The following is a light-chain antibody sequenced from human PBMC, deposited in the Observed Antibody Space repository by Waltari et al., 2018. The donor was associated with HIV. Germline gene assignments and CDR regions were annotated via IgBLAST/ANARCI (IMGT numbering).Light chain of an antibody. J-gene: IGLJ3*02. Sequence: QSLLIQAPSASGAPGQTVTIASSGGTSNIGYNTVNGYRQLPGTAPALIMYNTDQGPPGVPVRFSGSKSGTSASLAVSGLQSEDEADYYCATWDDGLKVVFGGGTTLTVL. CDR3: ATWDDGLKVV. CDR1: TSNIGYNT. V-gene: IGLV1-44*01. CDR2: NTD.